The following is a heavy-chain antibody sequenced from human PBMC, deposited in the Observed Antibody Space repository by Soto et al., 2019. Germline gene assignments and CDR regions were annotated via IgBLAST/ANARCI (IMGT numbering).Heavy chain of an antibody. V-gene: IGHV1-3*01. CDR2: INAGNGNT. CDR3: ARGYDFWSGTNWFDP. D-gene: IGHD3-3*01. Sequence: ASVKVSCKASGYTFTSYAMHWVRQAPGQRLEWMGWINAGNGNTKYSQKFQGRVTITRDTSASTAYMELSSLRSEDTAVYYCARGYDFWSGTNWFDPWGQGTLVTVSS. CDR1: GYTFTSYA. J-gene: IGHJ5*02.